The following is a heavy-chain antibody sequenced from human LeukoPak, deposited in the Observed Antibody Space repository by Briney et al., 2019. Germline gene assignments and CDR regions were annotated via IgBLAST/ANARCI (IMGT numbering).Heavy chain of an antibody. CDR2: IYSGGST. J-gene: IGHJ6*03. V-gene: IGHV3-66*01. Sequence: GGSLRLSCAASGFTVSSNYMSWVRQAPGKGLEWVSVIYSGGSTYYADSVKGRFTISRDNSKNTLYLQMNSLRAEDTAVYYCAKTDYYDSSGYYQYYYYYYMDVWGKGTTVTISS. CDR1: GFTVSSNY. CDR3: AKTDYYDSSGYYQYYYYYYMDV. D-gene: IGHD3-22*01.